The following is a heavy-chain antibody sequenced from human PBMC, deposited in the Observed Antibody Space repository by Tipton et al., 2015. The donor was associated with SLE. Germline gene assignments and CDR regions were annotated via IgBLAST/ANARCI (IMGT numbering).Heavy chain of an antibody. CDR2: IYYSGYT. CDR1: GVSVSSDSHY. J-gene: IGHJ4*02. V-gene: IGHV4-61*01. D-gene: IGHD4-23*01. CDR3: ARSNGNVGRFDY. Sequence: GLVKPSETLSLTCTVSGVSVSSDSHYWSWIRQPPGKELEWIGYIYYSGYTNYNPSLKSRVTMSLDTSKSQFSLRPSSVTAADTAMYYCARSNGNVGRFDYWGQGTLVTVSS.